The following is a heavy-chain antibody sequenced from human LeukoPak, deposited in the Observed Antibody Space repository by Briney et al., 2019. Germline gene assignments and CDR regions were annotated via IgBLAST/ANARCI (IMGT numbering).Heavy chain of an antibody. J-gene: IGHJ4*02. CDR2: IKQDGSEK. Sequence: GGSLRLSCAASGFTFSSYWMSWVRQAPGKGLEWVANIKQDGSEKYYADSVKGRFTISRDNAKNSLYLQMNSQRAEDTALYYCAKDRLAVAGKIFDYWGQGTLVTVSS. V-gene: IGHV3-7*03. CDR1: GFTFSSYW. D-gene: IGHD6-19*01. CDR3: AKDRLAVAGKIFDY.